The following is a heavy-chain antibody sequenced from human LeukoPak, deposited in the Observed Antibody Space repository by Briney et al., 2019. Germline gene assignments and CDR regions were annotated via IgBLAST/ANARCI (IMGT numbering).Heavy chain of an antibody. V-gene: IGHV4-30-4*01. J-gene: IGHJ2*01. CDR2: IYYSGST. CDR3: ARGGYCSGGSCYPDDYFDL. Sequence: PSQTLSLTCTVSGGSISSGDYYWSWLRQPPGKGLEWIGYIYYSGSTYYNPSLKSRVTISVDTSKNQFSLKLSSVTAADTAVYYCARGGYCSGGSCYPDDYFDLWGRGTLVTVSS. CDR1: GGSISSGDYY. D-gene: IGHD2-15*01.